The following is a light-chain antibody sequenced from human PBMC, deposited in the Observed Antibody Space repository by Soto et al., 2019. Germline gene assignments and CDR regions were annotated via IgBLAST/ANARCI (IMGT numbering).Light chain of an antibody. Sequence: SYTLTQPPSVSVAPGQTATISCGGDDIGDKGVPWYQQRPGQAPLLVVYDDSDRPSGIPERYSGSNSGNTAALIISRVEAGDEADYYCQVWDSNSDPVIFGGGTQLTVL. CDR2: DDS. J-gene: IGLJ2*01. CDR1: DIGDKG. V-gene: IGLV3-21*02. CDR3: QVWDSNSDPVI.